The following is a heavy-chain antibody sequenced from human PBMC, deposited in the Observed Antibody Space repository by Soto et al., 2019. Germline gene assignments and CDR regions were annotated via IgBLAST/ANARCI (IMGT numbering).Heavy chain of an antibody. D-gene: IGHD4-17*01. V-gene: IGHV4-59*01. Sequence: QVQLQESGPGLVKPSETLSLTCTVSGGSISSYYWSWIRQPPGKGLEWIGYIYYSGSTNYNPSLXXXXXXXXXXXXXXXXXXXXXXXXXXXXXXXXXXXXXDYADYWGQGTLVTVSS. J-gene: IGHJ4*02. CDR2: IYYSGST. CDR3: XXXXXDYADY. CDR1: GGSISSYY.